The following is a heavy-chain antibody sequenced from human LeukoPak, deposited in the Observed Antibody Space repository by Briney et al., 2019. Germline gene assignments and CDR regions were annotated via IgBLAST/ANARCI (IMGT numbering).Heavy chain of an antibody. Sequence: SETLSLTCTVSGGSISSYYWSWIRQPPGKGLEWIGYIYTSGSTNYNPSLKSRVTISVDTSKNQFSLKLSSVTAADTAVYYCARLNSVSSSPLDYWGQGTLVTVFS. J-gene: IGHJ4*02. CDR1: GGSISSYY. CDR3: ARLNSVSSSPLDY. V-gene: IGHV4-4*09. CDR2: IYTSGST. D-gene: IGHD6-6*01.